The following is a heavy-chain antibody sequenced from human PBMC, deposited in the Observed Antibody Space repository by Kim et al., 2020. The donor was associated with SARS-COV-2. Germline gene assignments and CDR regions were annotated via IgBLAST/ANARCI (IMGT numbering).Heavy chain of an antibody. D-gene: IGHD4-17*01. CDR3: ARAPYGGKDAYYYGMDV. CDR2: IYPGDSDT. CDR1: GYSFTSYW. V-gene: IGHV5-51*01. J-gene: IGHJ6*02. Sequence: GESLKISCKGSGYSFTSYWIGWVRQMPGKGLEWMGIIYPGDSDTRYSPSFQGQVTISADKSISTAYLQWSSLKASDTAMYYCARAPYGGKDAYYYGMDVWGQGTTVTVSS.